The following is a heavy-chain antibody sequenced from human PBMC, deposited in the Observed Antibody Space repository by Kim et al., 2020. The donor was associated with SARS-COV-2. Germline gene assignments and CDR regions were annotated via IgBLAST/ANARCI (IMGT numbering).Heavy chain of an antibody. Sequence: SETLSLTCAVYGGSFSGYYWSWIRQPPGKGLEWIGEINHSGSTNYNPSLKSRVTISVDTSKNKFSLKLSSVTAADTAVYYCARGGVTRYWGQGTLVTVSS. D-gene: IGHD3-10*01. CDR2: INHSGST. CDR3: ARGGVTRY. V-gene: IGHV4-34*01. J-gene: IGHJ4*02. CDR1: GGSFSGYY.